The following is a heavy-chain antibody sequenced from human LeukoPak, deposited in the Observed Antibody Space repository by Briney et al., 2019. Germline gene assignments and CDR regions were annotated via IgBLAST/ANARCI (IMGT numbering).Heavy chain of an antibody. CDR2: INYSGST. CDR3: ARHFDNGDYKKTFDI. J-gene: IGHJ3*02. Sequence: SETLSLTCTVSGASISSSSSYWAWIRQPPGKGLEWIASINYSGSTYYNPSLKSRVTISVDTSKQQFSLKLSSVTAADTAVYYCARHFDNGDYKKTFDIWGQGTMVTVSS. D-gene: IGHD4-17*01. CDR1: GASISSSSSY. V-gene: IGHV4-39*01.